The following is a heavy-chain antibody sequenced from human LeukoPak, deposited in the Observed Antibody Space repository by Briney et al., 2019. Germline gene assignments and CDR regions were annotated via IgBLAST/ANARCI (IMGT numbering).Heavy chain of an antibody. D-gene: IGHD1-7*01. CDR3: ARDVKTGTSVFWFDP. V-gene: IGHV1-18*01. Sequence: ASVKVSCKASGYTFTSYGISWVRQAPGQGLEWMGWISAYNGNTNYAQKLQGRVTMTTDTSTSTAYMELRSLGSDDTAVYYCARDVKTGTSVFWFDPWGQGTLVTVSS. J-gene: IGHJ5*02. CDR1: GYTFTSYG. CDR2: ISAYNGNT.